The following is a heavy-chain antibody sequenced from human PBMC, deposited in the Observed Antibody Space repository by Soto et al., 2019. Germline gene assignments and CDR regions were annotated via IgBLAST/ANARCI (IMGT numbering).Heavy chain of an antibody. J-gene: IGHJ6*03. Sequence: SQTLSVTCDISGDSVSSNSAGWNWIRQTPSRGLEWLGRTYYKSKWYYTYAASVKSRITVSPDTSKNQFSLQLTSVTPEDTAVYYCARGSWDDASGHYYMDVWDKGTTVTSP. CDR3: ARGSWDDASGHYYMDV. D-gene: IGHD1-1*01. CDR1: GDSVSSNSAG. CDR2: TYYKSKWYY. V-gene: IGHV6-1*01.